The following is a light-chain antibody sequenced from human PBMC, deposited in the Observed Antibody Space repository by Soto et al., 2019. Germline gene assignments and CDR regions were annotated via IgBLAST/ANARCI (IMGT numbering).Light chain of an antibody. CDR3: QQYHSLPT. CDR2: GAS. CDR1: HDITNY. J-gene: IGKJ4*01. Sequence: DIQMTQTPSSLSASVGDRVTITCQASHDITNYLNWYQQKPGKGPRLLIYGASNLETGVPSRFSGSGFGTDFSFTISSLQPEDFATYYCQQYHSLPTFGGGTKVELK. V-gene: IGKV1-33*01.